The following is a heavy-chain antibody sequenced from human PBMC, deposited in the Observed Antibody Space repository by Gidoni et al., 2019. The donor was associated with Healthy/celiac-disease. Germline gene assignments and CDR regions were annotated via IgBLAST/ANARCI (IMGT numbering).Heavy chain of an antibody. Sequence: EVQLVESGGGLVQPGGSLRLSCAASGCTFSRYEMNWVRQAPGKGLEWVSYISSSGSTIYYADSVKGRFTISRDNAKNSLYLQMNSLRAEDTAVYYCARGARYDFWSGYYDYWGQGTLVTVSS. CDR2: ISSSGSTI. CDR3: ARGARYDFWSGYYDY. V-gene: IGHV3-48*03. J-gene: IGHJ4*02. D-gene: IGHD3-3*01. CDR1: GCTFSRYE.